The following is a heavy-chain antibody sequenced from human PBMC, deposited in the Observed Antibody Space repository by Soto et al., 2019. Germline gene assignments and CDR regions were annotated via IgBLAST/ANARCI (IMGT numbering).Heavy chain of an antibody. CDR1: GGTFRTYA. Sequence: QVQLLQSGAEVKKPGSSVRVSCEASGGTFRTYAISWVRQAPGQGLEWMGEIIPIFGKVNYAQKFQGRVTITADESTTTVYMDLRSLTSEDRAVYYCAKGAVAGTPTSYYYYGMDVWGQGTTVTVS. CDR2: IIPIFGKV. V-gene: IGHV1-69*12. J-gene: IGHJ6*02. D-gene: IGHD6-19*01. CDR3: AKGAVAGTPTSYYYYGMDV.